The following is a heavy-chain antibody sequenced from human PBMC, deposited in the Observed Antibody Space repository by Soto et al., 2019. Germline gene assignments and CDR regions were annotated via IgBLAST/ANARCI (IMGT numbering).Heavy chain of an antibody. J-gene: IGHJ3*02. Sequence: SETLSLTCTVSGDSIRSSSWPWIRQPPGKGLEWIGYIYDSGSTNYNPSLKSRVTISVDTSKNQFSLNLSSVTAADTAVYYCARDGGRLAATGSRYAFDICGHGTMVT. CDR1: GDSIRSSS. CDR3: ARDGGRLAATGSRYAFDI. CDR2: IYDSGST. V-gene: IGHV4-59*01. D-gene: IGHD6-13*01.